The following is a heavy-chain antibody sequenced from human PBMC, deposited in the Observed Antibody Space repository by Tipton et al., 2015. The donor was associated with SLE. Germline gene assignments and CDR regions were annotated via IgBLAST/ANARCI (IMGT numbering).Heavy chain of an antibody. J-gene: IGHJ5*02. CDR3: ARGHPQIVVVIGGGWFDP. D-gene: IGHD2-21*01. Sequence: TLSLTCAVSGGSIISSSWWSWVRQPPGKGLEWIGDIYHSESPNYNPSLKSRVTISEDTSKNQFSLKLSSVTAADTAIYYCARGHPQIVVVIGGGWFDPWGQGTLVTVSS. V-gene: IGHV4-4*02. CDR2: IYHSESP. CDR1: GGSIISSSW.